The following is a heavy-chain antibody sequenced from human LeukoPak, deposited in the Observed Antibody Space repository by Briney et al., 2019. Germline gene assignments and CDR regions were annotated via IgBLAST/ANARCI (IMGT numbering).Heavy chain of an antibody. CDR2: ISWNSGSI. CDR3: AHARAVAGPFDY. V-gene: IGHV3-9*01. Sequence: GGSLRLSCVASGFSFEDYAMHWVRQAPGKGLEWVSGISWNSGSIGYADSVKGRFTISRDNAKNSLYLQMNSLRAEDTALYYCAHARAVAGPFDYWGQGIMVTVSS. J-gene: IGHJ4*02. CDR1: GFSFEDYA. D-gene: IGHD6-19*01.